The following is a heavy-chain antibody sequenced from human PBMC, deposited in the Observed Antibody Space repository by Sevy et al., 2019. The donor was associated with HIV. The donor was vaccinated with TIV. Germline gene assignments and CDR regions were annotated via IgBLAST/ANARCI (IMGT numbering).Heavy chain of an antibody. J-gene: IGHJ6*02. CDR3: ARSGDYDFWSGYYNHYYYYYGMDV. V-gene: IGHV1-18*01. Sequence: ASVKVSCKACGYTFTSYGISWVRQAPGQGLEWMGWISAYNGNTNYAQKLQGRVTMTTDTSTSTAYMELRSLRSDDTAVYYCARSGDYDFWSGYYNHYYYYYGMDVWGQGTTVTVSS. D-gene: IGHD3-3*01. CDR1: GYTFTSYG. CDR2: ISAYNGNT.